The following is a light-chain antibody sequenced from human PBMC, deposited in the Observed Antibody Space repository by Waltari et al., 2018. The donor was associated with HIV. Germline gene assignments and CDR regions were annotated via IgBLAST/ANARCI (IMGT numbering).Light chain of an antibody. CDR1: SLEHKN. J-gene: IGLJ2*01. CDR3: QAWDNNSVV. V-gene: IGLV3-1*01. CDR2: QDN. Sequence: SYQLTQPPSISVTAGQTATITCSGNSLEHKNVSWYQRRPGQSPVALIFQDNKRPSVIPERFSGSNFGDTATLAISETQGDDEGEYYCQAWDNNSVVFGGGTRLTVL.